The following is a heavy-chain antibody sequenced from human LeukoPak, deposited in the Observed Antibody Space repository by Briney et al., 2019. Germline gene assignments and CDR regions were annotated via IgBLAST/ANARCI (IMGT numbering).Heavy chain of an antibody. V-gene: IGHV3-7*03. J-gene: IGHJ4*02. CDR3: ARVRGYCSGGSCFPPDY. Sequence: GGSLRLSCAASGFTFINYWMTWVRQAPGKGLEWVANIKYDGSATYYVDPVKGRFTISRDNAKDSLFLEMNSLRAEDTAVYYCARVRGYCSGGSCFPPDYWGQGTLVTVSS. D-gene: IGHD2-15*01. CDR2: IKYDGSAT. CDR1: GFTFINYW.